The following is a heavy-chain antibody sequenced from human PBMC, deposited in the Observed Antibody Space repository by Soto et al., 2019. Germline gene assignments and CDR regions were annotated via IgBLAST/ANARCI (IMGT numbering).Heavy chain of an antibody. D-gene: IGHD1-26*01. Sequence: QVQLVQSGAEVKKPGSSVKVSCKASGGTFSSYAISWVRQAPGQGLEWMGGIIPIFGTENYAQKFQGRVTITADESTSKAYMELSSRRSEDTAVYYCAIDGTCSRTRYFDYWGQGTLVTVSS. CDR2: IIPIFGTE. CDR1: GGTFSSYA. J-gene: IGHJ4*02. CDR3: AIDGTCSRTRYFDY. V-gene: IGHV1-69*12.